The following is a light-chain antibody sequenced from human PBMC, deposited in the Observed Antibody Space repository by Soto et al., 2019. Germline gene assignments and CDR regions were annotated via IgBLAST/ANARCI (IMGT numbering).Light chain of an antibody. CDR1: QSVSSSY. J-gene: IGKJ2*01. CDR3: QQYGSSLYT. CDR2: GAS. Sequence: EIVLTQSPGTLSLSPGERATLSCRASQSVSSSYLAWYQQKPGQAPRLLIYGASSRATGIPDRFSGSGSGTDFTLTISXXXXXDFAVYYCQQYGSSLYTFGQG. V-gene: IGKV3-20*01.